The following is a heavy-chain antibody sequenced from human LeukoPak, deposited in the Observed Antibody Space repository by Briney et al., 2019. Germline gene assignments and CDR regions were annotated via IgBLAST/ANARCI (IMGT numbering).Heavy chain of an antibody. J-gene: IGHJ5*02. CDR1: GFTVSSNY. CDR2: IYSGGST. V-gene: IGHV3-53*01. Sequence: PGGSLRLSCAASGFTVSSNYMSWVRQAPGKGLEWVSVIYSGGSTYYADSVKGRFTISRDNSKNTLYLQMNILRAEDTAVYYCARLRFGELDPWGQGTLVTVSS. CDR3: ARLRFGELDP. D-gene: IGHD3-10*01.